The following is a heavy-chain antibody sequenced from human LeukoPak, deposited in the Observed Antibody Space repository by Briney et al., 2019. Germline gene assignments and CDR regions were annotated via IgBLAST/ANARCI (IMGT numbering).Heavy chain of an antibody. CDR2: IYYSGST. D-gene: IGHD6-19*01. Sequence: SETLSLTCTVSGGSISTYYWSWIRQPPGKGLEWIGYIYYSGSTNYNPSLKSRVTISVDTSKNQFSLKLSSVTAADTAVYYCARHKLVGYSSAWYFDNWGKGTLVTVSS. J-gene: IGHJ4*02. CDR3: ARHKLVGYSSAWYFDN. V-gene: IGHV4-59*08. CDR1: GGSISTYY.